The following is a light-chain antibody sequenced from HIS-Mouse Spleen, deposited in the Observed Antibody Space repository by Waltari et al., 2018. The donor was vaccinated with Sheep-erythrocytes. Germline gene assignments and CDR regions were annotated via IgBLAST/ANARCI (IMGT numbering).Light chain of an antibody. CDR1: QSVLYSTNNKNY. CDR2: WAS. V-gene: IGKV4-1*01. J-gene: IGKJ4*01. Sequence: DIVMTQSPDSLAVSLGDRATINCKSSQSVLYSTNNKNYLAWYQQKPGQPPKLLIYWASTRESGFPDRFRGSGSGTDFTLTISSLQAEDVAVYYCQQYYSTLTFGGGTKVEIK. CDR3: QQYYSTLT.